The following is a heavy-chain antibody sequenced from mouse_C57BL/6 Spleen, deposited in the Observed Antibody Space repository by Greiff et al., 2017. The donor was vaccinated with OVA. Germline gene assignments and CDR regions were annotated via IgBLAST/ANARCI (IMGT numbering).Heavy chain of an antibody. D-gene: IGHD3-2*02. CDR1: GFTFSSYA. Sequence: EVMLVESGGGLVKPGGSLKLSCAASGFTFSSYAMSWVRQTPEKRLEWVATISDGGSYTYYPDNVKGRFTISRDNAKNNLYLQMSHLKSEDTAMYYCARAESAQARTPYYFDYWGQGTTLTVSS. CDR3: ARAESAQARTPYYFDY. CDR2: ISDGGSYT. J-gene: IGHJ2*01. V-gene: IGHV5-4*03.